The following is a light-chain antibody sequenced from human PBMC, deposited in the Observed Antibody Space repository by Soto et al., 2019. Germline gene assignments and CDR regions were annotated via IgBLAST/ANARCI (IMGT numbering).Light chain of an antibody. CDR2: KAS. V-gene: IGKV1-5*03. J-gene: IGKJ1*01. CDR1: QTISPW. Sequence: DIQMTQSPSTLSASVGDRVTITCRASQTISPWLAWYQQKPGQAPKVLIYKASTLQSGVPSRFSGSGSGTEFTLTISSLQPDDFATYYCQQYSTYSRTFGPGTKVEMK. CDR3: QQYSTYSRT.